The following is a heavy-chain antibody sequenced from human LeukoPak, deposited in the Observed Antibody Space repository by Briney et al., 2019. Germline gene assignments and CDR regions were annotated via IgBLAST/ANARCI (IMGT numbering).Heavy chain of an antibody. V-gene: IGHV4-4*02. Sequence: PSETLSLTCGVSGAXITNSHCWSWAGQPPGKGLEWIGEIYHSGTTNYNPSLQSRVTMSVDKSKNQFSLKLSSVTAADTAVYYCARHVPTRGYRGLAANWFDPWGQGTVVTVSS. J-gene: IGHJ5*02. CDR1: GAXITNSHC. CDR3: ARHVPTRGYRGLAANWFDP. CDR2: IYHSGTT. D-gene: IGHD3-22*01.